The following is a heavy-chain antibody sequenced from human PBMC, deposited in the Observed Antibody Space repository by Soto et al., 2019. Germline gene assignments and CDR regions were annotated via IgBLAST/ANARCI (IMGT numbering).Heavy chain of an antibody. D-gene: IGHD3-3*02. CDR3: ARHSLALRKNNWFDP. Sequence: PSETLSLTCTVSGDSIISSDFYWGWVRQPPGKGLEWNGSIFYLGSSYYNPSLKSRVTMSVDTSKNQFSLRLRSVTAADTALYFCARHSLALRKNNWFDPWGQGIMVTVSS. V-gene: IGHV4-39*01. J-gene: IGHJ5*02. CDR2: IFYLGSS. CDR1: GDSIISSDFY.